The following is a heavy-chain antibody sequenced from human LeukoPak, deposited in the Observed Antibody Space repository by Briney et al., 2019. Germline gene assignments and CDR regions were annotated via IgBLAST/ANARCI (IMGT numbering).Heavy chain of an antibody. V-gene: IGHV3-21*01. CDR3: ARDLTMIVVVMRGVLDY. J-gene: IGHJ4*02. Sequence: GGSLRLSCAASGFTFSNAWMSWVRQAPGKGLEWVSSISSSSSYIYYADSVKGRFTISRDNSKNTLYLQMNSLRAEDTAVYYCARDLTMIVVVMRGVLDYWGQGTLVTVSS. CDR1: GFTFSNAW. CDR2: ISSSSSYI. D-gene: IGHD3-22*01.